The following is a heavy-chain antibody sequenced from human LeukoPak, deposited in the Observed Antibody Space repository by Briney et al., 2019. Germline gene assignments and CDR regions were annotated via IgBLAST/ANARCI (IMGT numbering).Heavy chain of an antibody. CDR1: GGTFSSYA. J-gene: IGHJ6*03. Sequence: ASVKVSCKASGGTFSSYAISWVRQAPGQGPEWMGGIIPIFGTANYAQKFQGRVTITTDESTSTAYMELSSLRSEDTAVYYCARGTVTTPGRYYYYYMDVWGKGTTVTVSS. V-gene: IGHV1-69*05. CDR2: IIPIFGTA. CDR3: ARGTVTTPGRYYYYYMDV. D-gene: IGHD4-11*01.